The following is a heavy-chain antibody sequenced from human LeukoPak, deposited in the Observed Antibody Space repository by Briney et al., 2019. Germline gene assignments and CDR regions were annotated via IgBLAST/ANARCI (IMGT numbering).Heavy chain of an antibody. D-gene: IGHD1-1*01. CDR1: GYTFTGYY. Sequence: ASVKVSCKASGYTFTGYYMHWVRQAPGQGLGWMGWINPNSGGTNYAQKFQGRVTMTRDTSISTAYMELSRLRSDDTAVYYCARAGTTGTTSPYYGMDVWGQGTTVTVSS. CDR3: ARAGTTGTTSPYYGMDV. CDR2: INPNSGGT. J-gene: IGHJ6*02. V-gene: IGHV1-2*02.